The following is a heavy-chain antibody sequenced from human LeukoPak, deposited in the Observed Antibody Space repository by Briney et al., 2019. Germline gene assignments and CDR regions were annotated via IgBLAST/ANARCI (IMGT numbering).Heavy chain of an antibody. CDR3: ARDYGGSGSIDY. J-gene: IGHJ4*02. Sequence: PXETXXLTCTVSGGSISSXYWSWIRXPPGKXLEWIGYIYYRGSTNYNPSLKSRVTISVDTSKNQFSLKLSSVTAADTAVYYCARDYGGSGSIDYWGQGTLVTVSS. D-gene: IGHD3-10*01. CDR2: IYYRGST. V-gene: IGHV4-59*01. CDR1: GGSISSXY.